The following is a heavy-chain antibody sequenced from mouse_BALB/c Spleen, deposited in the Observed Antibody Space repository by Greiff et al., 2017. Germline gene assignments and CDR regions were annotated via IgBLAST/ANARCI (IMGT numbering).Heavy chain of an antibody. CDR1: GYTFTSYW. J-gene: IGHJ3*01. D-gene: IGHD2-3*01. CDR3: TRDDGYPWFAY. CDR2: IYPSDSYT. V-gene: IGHV1-69*02. Sequence: VQLQQPGAELVRPGASVKLSCKASGYTFTSYWINWVKQRPGQGLEWIGNIYPSDSYTNYNQKFKDKATLTVDKSSSTAYMQLSSPTSEDSAVYYCTRDDGYPWFAYWGQGTLVTVSA.